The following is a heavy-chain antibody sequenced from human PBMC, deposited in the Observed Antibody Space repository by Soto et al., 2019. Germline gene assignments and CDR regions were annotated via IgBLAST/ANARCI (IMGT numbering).Heavy chain of an antibody. D-gene: IGHD2-2*01. CDR1: GGSFSGYY. CDR2: INHSGST. V-gene: IGHV4-34*01. Sequence: QVQLQQWGAGLLKPSETLSLTCAVYGGSFSGYYWSWIRQPPGKGLEWIGEINHSGSTNYNPSLKSRVTISVGTSKNQFSLKLSSVTAADTAVYYCARLTYCSSTSCHGYYFDYWGQGTLVTVSS. J-gene: IGHJ4*02. CDR3: ARLTYCSSTSCHGYYFDY.